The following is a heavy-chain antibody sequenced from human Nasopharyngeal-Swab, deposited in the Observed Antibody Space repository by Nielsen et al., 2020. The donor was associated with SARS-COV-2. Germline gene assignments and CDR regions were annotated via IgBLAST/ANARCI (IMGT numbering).Heavy chain of an antibody. CDR3: AKDLRGPYFF. CDR1: GYSFRTYG. V-gene: IGHV3-23*01. CDR2: IVGSGDTSGSGGST. D-gene: IGHD2/OR15-2a*01. Sequence: GESLKISCVASGYSFRTYGMSWVRQAPGKGLEWVAAIVGSGDTSGSGGSTYYADSVKGRFTISRDNSKNTLSLQMNGLRADDTAVYYCAKDLRGPYFFWGQGTLVTVSS. J-gene: IGHJ4*02.